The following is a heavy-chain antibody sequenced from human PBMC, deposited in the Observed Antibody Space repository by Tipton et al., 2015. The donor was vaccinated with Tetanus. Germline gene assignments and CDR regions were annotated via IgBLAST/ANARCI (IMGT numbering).Heavy chain of an antibody. V-gene: IGHV4-34*01. CDR2: INYGGST. J-gene: IGHJ4*02. CDR3: AGGLGDMSPHYRSSWGYYFDS. CDR1: GTSFSAYY. Sequence: TLSLTCAVSGTSFSAYYWTWIRQSPGRGLEWIGEINYGGSTNYSPSLKSRVTISIDKSKNQFSLRLTSVTAADTALYYCAGGLGDMSPHYRSSWGYYFDSWGQGGLVTVSS. D-gene: IGHD6-13*01.